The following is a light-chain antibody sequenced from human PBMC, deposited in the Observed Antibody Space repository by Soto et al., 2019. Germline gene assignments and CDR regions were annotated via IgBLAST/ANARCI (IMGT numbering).Light chain of an antibody. J-gene: IGLJ1*01. CDR1: SSDVGGYYY. V-gene: IGLV2-8*01. CDR2: EVS. CDR3: SSYAGTNTPYV. Sequence: QSALTQPPSASGSPGQSVTISCTGTSSDVGGYYYVSWYQQHPGEAPKLMIYEVSKRPSGVPDRFSGSKSGNTASLTVSGLQAEDEADYYCSSYAGTNTPYVFGTG.